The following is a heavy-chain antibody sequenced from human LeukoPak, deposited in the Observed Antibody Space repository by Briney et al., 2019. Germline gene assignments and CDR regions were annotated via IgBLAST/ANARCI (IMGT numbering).Heavy chain of an antibody. CDR3: ARGPVMIMFAVPPTH. J-gene: IGHJ4*02. Sequence: SVKVSCKASGGTFSSYAISWVRQAPGQGLEWMGRIIPILGIANYAQKFQGRVTITADKSTSTAYMELSSLRSEDTAVYYCARGPVMIMFAVPPTHWGQGTLVTVSS. V-gene: IGHV1-69*04. CDR2: IIPILGIA. CDR1: GGTFSSYA. D-gene: IGHD3-16*01.